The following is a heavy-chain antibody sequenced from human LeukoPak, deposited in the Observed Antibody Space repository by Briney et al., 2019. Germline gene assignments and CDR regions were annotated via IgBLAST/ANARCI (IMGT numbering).Heavy chain of an antibody. J-gene: IGHJ4*02. CDR1: GFTFSSYA. D-gene: IGHD5-18*01. CDR3: AKGRYSYGFVDY. Sequence: GGSLRLSGAASGFTFSSYAMSWVRQAPGKGLEWVSAISGSGGSTYYADSVKGRFTISRDNSKNTLYLQMNSLRAEDTAVYYCAKGRYSYGFVDYWGQGTLVTVSS. V-gene: IGHV3-23*01. CDR2: ISGSGGST.